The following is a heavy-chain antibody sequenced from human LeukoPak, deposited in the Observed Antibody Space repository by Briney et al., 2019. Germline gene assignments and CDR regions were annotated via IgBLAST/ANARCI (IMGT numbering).Heavy chain of an antibody. D-gene: IGHD3-22*01. J-gene: IGHJ4*02. CDR2: IYYSGST. Sequence: PSETLSLTCTVSGGSISSYYWSWIRQPPGKGLEWVGYIYYSGSTNYNPSLKSRVTISVDTSKNQFSLKLSSVTAADTAVYYCARADLYYDSSGYYPYYFDYWGQGTLVTVSS. V-gene: IGHV4-59*01. CDR1: GGSISSYY. CDR3: ARADLYYDSSGYYPYYFDY.